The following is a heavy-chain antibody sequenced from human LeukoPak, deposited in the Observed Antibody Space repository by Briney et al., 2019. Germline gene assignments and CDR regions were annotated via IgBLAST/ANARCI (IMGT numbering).Heavy chain of an antibody. CDR2: IYYSGST. CDR3: ARGRGATTY. D-gene: IGHD1-26*01. J-gene: IGHJ4*02. V-gene: IGHV4-59*01. Sequence: SETLSLTCTVSGGSISSYYWSWIRQPPGKGLEWIGYIYYSGSTNYNPSLKSRVTISVDTSKNQFSLKLSSVTAADTAVYYCARGRGATTYWGQGTLVTVSS. CDR1: GGSISSYY.